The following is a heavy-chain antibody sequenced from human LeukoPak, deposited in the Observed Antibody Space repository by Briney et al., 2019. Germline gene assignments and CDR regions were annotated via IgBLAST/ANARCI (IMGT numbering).Heavy chain of an antibody. CDR2: IKSRTDGGTT. J-gene: IGHJ5*02. CDR3: ATPGRIPEAANWFDP. D-gene: IGHD6-13*01. Sequence: GGSLRLSCAASGFTFPNAWMSWLRQAPGKGLEWVGHIKSRTDGGTTDYAAPVKGRFTISRDDSENTLYLQMNSLKTEDTAVYYCATPGRIPEAANWFDPWGQGTLVTVSP. CDR1: GFTFPNAW. V-gene: IGHV3-15*01.